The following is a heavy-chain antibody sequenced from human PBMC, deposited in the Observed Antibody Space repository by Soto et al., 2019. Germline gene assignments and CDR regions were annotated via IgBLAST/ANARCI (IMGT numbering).Heavy chain of an antibody. J-gene: IGHJ6*02. CDR2: INHSGST. Sequence: PSETLCLTCAVYGGSFGCYYWSWIRQPPGKGLEWIGEINHSGSTNYNPSLKSRITINPDTSKNQFSMQLNSVTPEDTAVYYCARVVYYYDSSGYYRYYYYYGMDVWGQGTTVTVSS. CDR3: ARVVYYYDSSGYYRYYYYYGMDV. CDR1: GGSFGCYY. D-gene: IGHD3-22*01. V-gene: IGHV4-34*01.